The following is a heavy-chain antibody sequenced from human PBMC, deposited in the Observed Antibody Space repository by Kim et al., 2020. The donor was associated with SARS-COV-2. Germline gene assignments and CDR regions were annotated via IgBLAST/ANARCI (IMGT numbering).Heavy chain of an antibody. V-gene: IGHV3-9*01. Sequence: GGSLRLSCAASGFTFDDYAMHWVRQAPGKGLEWVSGISWNSGSIGDADSVKGRFTISGNNAKNSLYLQMNSLRAEDTALYYCAKVLGYCSGGSCWGRGTLVTVSS. CDR1: GFTFDDYA. D-gene: IGHD2-15*01. J-gene: IGHJ4*02. CDR2: ISWNSGSI. CDR3: AKVLGYCSGGSC.